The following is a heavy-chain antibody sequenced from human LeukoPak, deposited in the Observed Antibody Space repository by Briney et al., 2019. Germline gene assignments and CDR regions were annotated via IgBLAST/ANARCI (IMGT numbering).Heavy chain of an antibody. Sequence: SETLSLTCTVSGGSISSSSYYWGWIRQPPGKGLEWIGSIYYSGSTYYNPSLKSRVTISVDTSKNQFSLKLSSVTAADTAVYYCTREDYSQGAAFDIWGQGTMVTVSS. J-gene: IGHJ3*02. V-gene: IGHV4-39*02. CDR2: IYYSGST. CDR3: TREDYSQGAAFDI. CDR1: GGSISSSSYY. D-gene: IGHD4-11*01.